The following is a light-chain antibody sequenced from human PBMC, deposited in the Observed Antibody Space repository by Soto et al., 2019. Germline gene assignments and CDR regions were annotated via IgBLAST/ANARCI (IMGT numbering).Light chain of an antibody. J-gene: IGLJ1*01. CDR3: QSYDSSLSGCYV. V-gene: IGLV1-40*01. CDR2: GNS. CDR1: SSNIGAGYD. Sequence: QSVLTQPPSVSGAPGQRATISCTGSSSNIGAGYDVHWYQQLPGTAPKLLIYGNSNRPSGVPDRFSGSKSGTSASLAITGLQAEDEADYYCQSYDSSLSGCYVFGTGTKVTVL.